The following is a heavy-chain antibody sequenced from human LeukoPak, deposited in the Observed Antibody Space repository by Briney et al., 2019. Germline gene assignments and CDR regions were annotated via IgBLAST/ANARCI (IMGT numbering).Heavy chain of an antibody. Sequence: SETLSLTCTVSGGSISSSSYYWGWIRQPPGKGLEWIGSIYYSGSTYYNPSLKSRVTISVDTSKNQFSLKLSSVTAADTAVYYCARDWVVPAAMTPPFDYWGQGTLVTVSS. D-gene: IGHD2-2*01. CDR3: ARDWVVPAAMTPPFDY. CDR2: IYYSGST. CDR1: GGSISSSSYY. V-gene: IGHV4-39*07. J-gene: IGHJ4*02.